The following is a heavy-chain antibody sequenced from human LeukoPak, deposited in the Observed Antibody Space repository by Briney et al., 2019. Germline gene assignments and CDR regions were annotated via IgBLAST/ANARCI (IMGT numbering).Heavy chain of an antibody. CDR1: GYTFTGYY. CDR2: INPNSGGT. Sequence: VASVKVSCKASGYTFTGYYMHWVRQAPGQGLEWMGWINPNSGGTNYAQKFQGRVTMTRDTSISTAYMELSRLRSDDTAVYYCARAHSGSYGWFDPWGQGTLVTVSS. CDR3: ARAHSGSYGWFDP. J-gene: IGHJ5*02. D-gene: IGHD1-26*01. V-gene: IGHV1-2*02.